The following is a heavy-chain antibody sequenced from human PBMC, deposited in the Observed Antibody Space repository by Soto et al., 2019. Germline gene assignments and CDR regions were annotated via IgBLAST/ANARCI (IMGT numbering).Heavy chain of an antibody. J-gene: IGHJ4*02. D-gene: IGHD1-26*01. CDR3: ARLLPKSTRVGPS. CDR1: GYTFNSHA. CDR2: INVVNGNT. V-gene: IGHV1-3*01. Sequence: QVQLEQSGAEVKKPGASVKVSCKASGYTFNSHAIHWVRQAPGQRLEWMGWINVVNGNTKYSQKFQGRVTITRDKAANTAYMELHSLTSEDTAVYYCARLLPKSTRVGPSWGQGTPVTVSS.